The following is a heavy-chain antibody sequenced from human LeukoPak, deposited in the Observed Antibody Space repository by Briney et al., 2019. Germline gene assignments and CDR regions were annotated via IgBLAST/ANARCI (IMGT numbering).Heavy chain of an antibody. Sequence: GGSLRLSCAASGFTFSSYSMNWVRQAPGKGLEWVSYISSSSSTIYYADSVKGRFTISRDNAKNSLYLQINSLRAEDTAVYYCARDLFYYGSGSFDYWGQGTLVTVSS. CDR1: GFTFSSYS. D-gene: IGHD3-10*01. CDR2: ISSSSSTI. J-gene: IGHJ4*02. CDR3: ARDLFYYGSGSFDY. V-gene: IGHV3-48*01.